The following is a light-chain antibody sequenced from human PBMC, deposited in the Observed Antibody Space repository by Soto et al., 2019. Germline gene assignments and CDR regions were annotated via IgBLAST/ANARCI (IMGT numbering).Light chain of an antibody. CDR1: ESVSNNS. CDR3: QQYGSTPPT. Sequence: EIVLTQSPGTLSLSPGERATLSCRASESVSNNSLAWYQRKPGQAPRLLIYGASYRAPDIPYRFSGSGSGTDFTLTIARLEAEDFAVYICQQYGSTPPTFGLGTKVEI. J-gene: IGKJ1*01. V-gene: IGKV3-20*01. CDR2: GAS.